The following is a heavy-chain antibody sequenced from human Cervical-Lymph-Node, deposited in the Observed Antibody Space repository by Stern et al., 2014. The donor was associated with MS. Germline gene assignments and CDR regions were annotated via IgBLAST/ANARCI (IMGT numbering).Heavy chain of an antibody. CDR2: ISYDGNHK. CDR3: ARDYEDTSMLFDH. CDR1: GFTFSSYG. J-gene: IGHJ4*02. V-gene: IGHV3-30*03. Sequence: QVQLMQSGGAVVQPGRSLRLSCVASGFTFSSYGMHWVRQAPGKGLEWVTVISYDGNHKYYAASVKGRFTISRDNSKNTLHLQMNSVTPDDTAIYYCARDYEDTSMLFDHWGQGTLVTVSS. D-gene: IGHD2-8*01.